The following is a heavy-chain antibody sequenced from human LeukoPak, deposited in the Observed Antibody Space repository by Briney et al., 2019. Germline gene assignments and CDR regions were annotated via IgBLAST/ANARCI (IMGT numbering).Heavy chain of an antibody. Sequence: GGSLRLSCAASGFTFSSYSMNWVRQAPGKGLEWVSYISSSSSTIYYADSVKGRFTISRGNAKNSLYLQMNSLRAEDTAVYYCARGYSYGFDYWGQGTLVTVSS. D-gene: IGHD5-18*01. V-gene: IGHV3-48*04. J-gene: IGHJ4*02. CDR3: ARGYSYGFDY. CDR1: GFTFSSYS. CDR2: ISSSSSTI.